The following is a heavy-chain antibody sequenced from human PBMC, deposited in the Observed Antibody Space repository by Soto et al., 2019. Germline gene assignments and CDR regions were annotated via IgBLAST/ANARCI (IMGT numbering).Heavy chain of an antibody. CDR2: ISGSGGST. CDR3: AKFYYGSGSPEGWFDP. Sequence: PGGSLRLSCAASGFTFSNYAVSWVRQAPGKGLEWVSSISGSGGSTYYADSVKGRFTISRDNSKNTLYLQMNNLRAEDTAVYYCAKFYYGSGSPEGWFDPWGQGTLVTVSS. D-gene: IGHD3-10*01. J-gene: IGHJ5*02. CDR1: GFTFSNYA. V-gene: IGHV3-23*01.